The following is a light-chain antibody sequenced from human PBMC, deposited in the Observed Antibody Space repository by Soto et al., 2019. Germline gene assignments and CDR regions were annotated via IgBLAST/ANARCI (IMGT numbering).Light chain of an antibody. CDR2: GTS. Sequence: GTLSLSPGERATLSCRASQSVSSSYLSWYQQTPGQAPRLLIYGTSSRATGFPDRFSGSVSGTDFTLTISRLVPEQYTVYECAARCGYPYSSGLGIK. J-gene: IGKJ2*03. CDR3: AARCGYPYS. V-gene: IGKV3-20*01. CDR1: QSVSSSY.